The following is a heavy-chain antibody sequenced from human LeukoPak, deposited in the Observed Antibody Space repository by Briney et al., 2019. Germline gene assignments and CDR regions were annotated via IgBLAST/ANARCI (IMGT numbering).Heavy chain of an antibody. CDR1: GFTLSSYD. D-gene: IGHD6-13*01. J-gene: IGHJ4*02. V-gene: IGHV3-13*01. CDR3: ARAGYSSNWYIWDY. Sequence: GGSLRLSCAASGFTLSSYDMHWVRQPTGKGLEWVSAISSGGGTYYSDSVKGRFAISRETAKNSFYLQMNSLRAGDTAVYYCARAGYSSNWYIWDYWGQGTLVTVSS. CDR2: ISSGGGT.